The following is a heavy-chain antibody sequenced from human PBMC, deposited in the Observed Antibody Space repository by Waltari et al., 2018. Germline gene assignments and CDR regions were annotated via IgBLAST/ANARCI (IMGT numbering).Heavy chain of an antibody. CDR2: INPNSGGT. V-gene: IGHV1-2*06. Sequence: QVQLVQSGAEVKKPGASVKLSCKASGYTFTGYYMHWVRQAPGQGLEWMGRINPNSGGTNYAQKFQGRVTMTRETSISTAYMELSRLRSDDTAVYYCARVKREMGGAFDIWGQGTMVTVSS. J-gene: IGHJ3*02. D-gene: IGHD3-16*01. CDR3: ARVKREMGGAFDI. CDR1: GYTFTGYY.